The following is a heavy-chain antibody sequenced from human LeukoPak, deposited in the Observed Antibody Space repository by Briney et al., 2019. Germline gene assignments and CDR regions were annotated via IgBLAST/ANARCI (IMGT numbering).Heavy chain of an antibody. Sequence: SETLSLTCTVSGRPISSSSYYWGWIRQPPGKGLEWIGTIYYSGSRYYNPSLKSRVTISVDTSKNQFSLKLSSVTAADTAVYYCARQISTVTTSYFDYWGQGTLVTVSS. D-gene: IGHD4-17*01. V-gene: IGHV4-39*07. CDR3: ARQISTVTTSYFDY. J-gene: IGHJ4*02. CDR2: IYYSGSR. CDR1: GRPISSSSYY.